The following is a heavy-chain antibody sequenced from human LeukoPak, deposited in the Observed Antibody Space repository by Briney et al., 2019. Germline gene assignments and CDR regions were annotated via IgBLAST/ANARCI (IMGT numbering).Heavy chain of an antibody. Sequence: PGRSLRLSCAASGFTFSSYGMHWVRQAPGKGLEWVAVISYDGSNKYHADSVKGRFTISRDNSKNTLYLQIDSLRAEDTAVYYCAKDSGYYGSRSYSWFDPWGQGTLVTVSS. CDR3: AKDSGYYGSRSYSWFDP. J-gene: IGHJ5*02. CDR2: ISYDGSNK. V-gene: IGHV3-30*18. D-gene: IGHD3-10*01. CDR1: GFTFSSYG.